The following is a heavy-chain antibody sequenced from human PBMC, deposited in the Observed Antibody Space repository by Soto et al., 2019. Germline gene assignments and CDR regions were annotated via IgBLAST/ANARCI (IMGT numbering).Heavy chain of an antibody. D-gene: IGHD2-2*01. CDR3: ASEYCSSTSCCTPIDY. CDR2: INAGNGNT. Sequence: ASVKVSCTASVYTFTSYAMHWVRQAPEQRLEWMGWINAGNGNTKYSQKFQGRVTITRDTSASTAYMELSSLRSEDTAVYYCASEYCSSTSCCTPIDYWGQGTLVTVSS. J-gene: IGHJ4*02. CDR1: VYTFTSYA. V-gene: IGHV1-3*01.